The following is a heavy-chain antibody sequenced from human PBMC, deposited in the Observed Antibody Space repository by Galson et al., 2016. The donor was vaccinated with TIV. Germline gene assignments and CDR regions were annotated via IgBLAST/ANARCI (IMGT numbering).Heavy chain of an antibody. V-gene: IGHV3-9*01. J-gene: IGHJ3*01. D-gene: IGHD2-15*01. CDR1: GFTFSSYW. CDR3: VKTNIYLRTVVADGAFDV. CDR2: ITWNSGTI. Sequence: SLRLSCAASGFTFSSYWMHWVRQAPGKGPEWVAGITWNSGTIGYADSVKGRFTISRDNAKKSLYLQMNSLRREDAALYYCVKTNIYLRTVVADGAFDVWGQGTRVTVSS.